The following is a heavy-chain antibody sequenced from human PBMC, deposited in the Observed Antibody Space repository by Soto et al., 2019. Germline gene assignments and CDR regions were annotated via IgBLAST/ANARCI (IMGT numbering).Heavy chain of an antibody. Sequence: QVQLVESGGGVVQPGRSLRLSCAASGFTFSSYGMHWVRQAPGKGLEWVAVISYDGSNKYYADSVKGRFTISRDNSKNTLYLQMNSLRAEDTAVYYCAKDTHADGSYGWYYFDYWGQGTLVTVSS. CDR1: GFTFSSYG. CDR2: ISYDGSNK. V-gene: IGHV3-30*18. J-gene: IGHJ4*02. D-gene: IGHD5-18*01. CDR3: AKDTHADGSYGWYYFDY.